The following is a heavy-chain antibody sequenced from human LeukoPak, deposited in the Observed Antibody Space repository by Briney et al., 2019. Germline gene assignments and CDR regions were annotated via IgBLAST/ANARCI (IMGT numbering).Heavy chain of an antibody. CDR1: GGSISSGDYY. J-gene: IGHJ6*02. CDR2: IYYSGST. D-gene: IGHD1-26*01. V-gene: IGHV4-30-4*08. Sequence: SQTLSLTCTVSGGSISSGDYYWSWIRQPPGKGLEWIGYIYYSGSTYYNPSLKSRVTISVDTSKNQFSLKLSSVTAADTAVYYCARLWDPRPYYYYGMDVWGQGTTVTVSS. CDR3: ARLWDPRPYYYYGMDV.